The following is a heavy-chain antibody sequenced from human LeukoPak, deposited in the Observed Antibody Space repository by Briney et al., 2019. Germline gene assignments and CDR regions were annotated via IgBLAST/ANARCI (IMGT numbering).Heavy chain of an antibody. CDR3: ARDLGFGEFSFDP. D-gene: IGHD3-10*01. V-gene: IGHV3-11*04. Sequence: GGSLRLSCAASGFTFRDYFMSWIRQAPGKGLEFISYISSSGSTTYHEDSLEGRFTISRDNDQNSLYLQMNSLRAEDTAVYYCARDLGFGEFSFDPWGQGTLVTVSS. J-gene: IGHJ5*02. CDR2: ISSSGSTT. CDR1: GFTFRDYF.